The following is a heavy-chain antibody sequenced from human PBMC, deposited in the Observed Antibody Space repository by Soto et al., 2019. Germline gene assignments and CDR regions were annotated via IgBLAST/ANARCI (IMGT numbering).Heavy chain of an antibody. Sequence: QVQLQQWGAGLLKPSETLSLTCAVYGGSFSGYYWSWIRQPPGKGLEWKGEITHSGSTNYNPSLTGRVTISVDSSKNQFSLKLSAVTAADTAVYYCARILFGEKSPPYFDYWGQGTLVTVSS. CDR1: GGSFSGYY. V-gene: IGHV4-34*01. CDR3: ARILFGEKSPPYFDY. D-gene: IGHD3-10*02. J-gene: IGHJ4*02. CDR2: ITHSGST.